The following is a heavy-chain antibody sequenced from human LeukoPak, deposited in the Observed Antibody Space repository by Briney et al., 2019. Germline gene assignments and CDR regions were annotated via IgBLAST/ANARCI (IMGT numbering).Heavy chain of an antibody. V-gene: IGHV3-23*01. CDR2: ISGSGGST. Sequence: PGGSLRLSCAASGFTVSSNYMTWVRQAPGKGLEWVSAISGSGGSTYYADSVEGRFTISRDNSKNTLYLQMNSLRAEDTAVYYCAKDPPGMDVRGQGTTVTVSS. CDR3: AKDPPGMDV. J-gene: IGHJ6*02. CDR1: GFTVSSNY.